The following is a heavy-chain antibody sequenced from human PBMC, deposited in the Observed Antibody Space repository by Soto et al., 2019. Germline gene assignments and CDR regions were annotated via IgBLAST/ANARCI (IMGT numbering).Heavy chain of an antibody. CDR3: ARDRGLRFLDLAYPFYGMDV. CDR1: GGSISSYY. V-gene: IGHV4-59*01. Sequence: PPETLSLTCTVSGGSISSYYWSWIRQPPGKGLEWIGYIYYSGSTNYNPSLKSRVTISVDTSKNQFSLKLSSVTAAVTAVYYCARDRGLRFLDLAYPFYGMDVWGQGTTFTVS. CDR2: IYYSGST. J-gene: IGHJ6*02. D-gene: IGHD3-3*01.